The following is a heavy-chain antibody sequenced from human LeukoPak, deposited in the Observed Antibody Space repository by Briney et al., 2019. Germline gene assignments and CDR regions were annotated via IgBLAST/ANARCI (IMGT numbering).Heavy chain of an antibody. CDR2: IKQDGSEK. J-gene: IGHJ4*02. Sequence: GGSLRLSCAASGFTFNSYWMTWLRQAPGKGLEWVANIKQDGSEKYYVDSVKGRFTISRDNARNSVYLQMNSLRAEDTAVYYCARGGTRGYSPSDYWGQGILVTVSS. D-gene: IGHD5-18*01. V-gene: IGHV3-7*01. CDR1: GFTFNSYW. CDR3: ARGGTRGYSPSDY.